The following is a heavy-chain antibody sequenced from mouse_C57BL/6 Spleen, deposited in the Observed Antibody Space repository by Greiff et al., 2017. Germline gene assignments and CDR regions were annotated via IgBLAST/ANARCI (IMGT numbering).Heavy chain of an antibody. Sequence: EVQLQESGPELVKPGASVKIPCKASGYTFTDYNMDWVKQSHGKSLEWIGDINPNNGGTIYNQKFKGKATLTVEKSSSTAYMELRSLTSEDTAVYYCARRGYYGSFYFDYWGQGTTLTVSS. CDR3: ARRGYYGSFYFDY. D-gene: IGHD1-1*01. J-gene: IGHJ2*01. CDR1: GYTFTDYN. V-gene: IGHV1-18*01. CDR2: INPNNGGT.